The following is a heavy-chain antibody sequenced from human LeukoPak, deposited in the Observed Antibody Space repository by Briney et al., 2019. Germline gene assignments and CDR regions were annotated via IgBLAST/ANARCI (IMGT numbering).Heavy chain of an antibody. CDR1: GGPVSTGRYD. V-gene: IGHV4-61*01. J-gene: IGHJ4*02. CDR2: IYSTSGST. Sequence: SETLSLTCTVYGGPVSTGRYDWGWLRQPPGKGLEWIGSIYSTSGSTNYNPSLQSRVTISVDTSRNQFSLKLSSVTAADTAMYYCARAPIRYCSAGTCYSHFDNWGQGTLVTVSS. D-gene: IGHD2-15*01. CDR3: ARAPIRYCSAGTCYSHFDN.